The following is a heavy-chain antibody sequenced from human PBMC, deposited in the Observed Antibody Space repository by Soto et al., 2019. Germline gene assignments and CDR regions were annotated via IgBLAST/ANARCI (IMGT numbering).Heavy chain of an antibody. Sequence: QVQLVESGGGLVKPGGSLRLSCAASGFTFSDYYMSWIRQAPGKGLEWVSYISSSSSYTNYADSVKGRFTISRDNAKNSLYLQMNSLRAEDTAVNYCATGQYYYDSGAYYYSWGQGTLVTVSS. V-gene: IGHV3-11*05. CDR2: ISSSSSYT. J-gene: IGHJ4*02. CDR3: ATGQYYYDSGAYYYS. D-gene: IGHD3-22*01. CDR1: GFTFSDYY.